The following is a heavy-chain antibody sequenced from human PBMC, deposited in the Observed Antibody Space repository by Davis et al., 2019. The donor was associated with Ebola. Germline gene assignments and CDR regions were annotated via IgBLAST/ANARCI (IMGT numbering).Heavy chain of an antibody. CDR1: GGSISSHY. CDR2: IYTSGST. Sequence: PSETLSLTCTVSGGSISSHYWSWIRQPAGKGLEWIGHIYTSGSTNYNPSLKSRVTISVDTSKNQFSLKLSSVTAADTAVYYCARAAVVPAAIGYYYYYYMDVWGKGTTVTVSS. D-gene: IGHD2-2*02. CDR3: ARAAVVPAAIGYYYYYYMDV. V-gene: IGHV4-4*07. J-gene: IGHJ6*03.